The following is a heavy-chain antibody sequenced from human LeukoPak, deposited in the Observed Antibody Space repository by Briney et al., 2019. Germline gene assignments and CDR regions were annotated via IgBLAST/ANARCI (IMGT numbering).Heavy chain of an antibody. V-gene: IGHV3-30*18. Sequence: QTGGSLRLSCAASGFTFSSYGMHWVRQAPGKGLEWVAVISYDGSNKYYADSVKGRFTISRDNSKNTLYLQMNSLRAEDTAVYYCAKDLDRLRPIWGQGTMVTVSS. CDR2: ISYDGSNK. CDR1: GFTFSSYG. CDR3: AKDLDRLRPI. J-gene: IGHJ3*02.